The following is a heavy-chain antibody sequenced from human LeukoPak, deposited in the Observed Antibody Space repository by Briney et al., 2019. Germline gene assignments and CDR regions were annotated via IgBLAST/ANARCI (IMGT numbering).Heavy chain of an antibody. CDR1: GYSFTSYW. Sequence: GESLKISCKGSGYSFTSYWIGWVRQMPGKGLEWMGIIYPGDSDTRYSPSFQGQVTISADKPISTAYLQWSSLKASDTAMYYCARLDNRYYDSSGYYGGWVDYWGQGTLVTVSS. J-gene: IGHJ4*02. CDR2: IYPGDSDT. V-gene: IGHV5-51*01. D-gene: IGHD3-22*01. CDR3: ARLDNRYYDSSGYYGGWVDY.